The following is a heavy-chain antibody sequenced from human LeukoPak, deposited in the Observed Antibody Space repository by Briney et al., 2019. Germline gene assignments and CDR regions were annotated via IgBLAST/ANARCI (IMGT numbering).Heavy chain of an antibody. CDR2: IYFSGST. D-gene: IGHD2-2*01. J-gene: IGHJ4*02. Sequence: PSETLSLTCTVSGDSISSANYYWGWVRQPPGKGLEWIGSIYFSGSTYYNTSLKSRVTISVETSKVQFSLKLSSVTAADTAVYYCARDSCSSTSCRKKFDNWGQGTLVTVSS. CDR3: ARDSCSSTSCRKKFDN. CDR1: GDSISSANYY. V-gene: IGHV4-39*07.